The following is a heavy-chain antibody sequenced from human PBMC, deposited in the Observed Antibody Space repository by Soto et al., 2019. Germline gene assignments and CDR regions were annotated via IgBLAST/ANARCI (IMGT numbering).Heavy chain of an antibody. CDR3: ARDSLGEVDYYYGMDV. J-gene: IGHJ6*02. D-gene: IGHD3-16*02. CDR1: GFTFSSYA. V-gene: IGHV3-30-3*01. CDR2: ISYDGSNK. Sequence: GGSLRLSCAASGFTFSSYAMHWVRQAPGKGLEWVAVISYDGSNKYYADSVKGRFTISRDNSKNTLYLQMNSPRAEDTAVYYCARDSLGEVDYYYGMDVWGLGTTVTVSS.